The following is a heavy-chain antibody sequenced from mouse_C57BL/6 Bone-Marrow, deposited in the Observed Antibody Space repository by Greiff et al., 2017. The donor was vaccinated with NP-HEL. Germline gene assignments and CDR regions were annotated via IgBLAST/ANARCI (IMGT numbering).Heavy chain of an antibody. J-gene: IGHJ2*01. V-gene: IGHV1-64*01. CDR3: ARGDSSGYLIDY. CDR1: GYTFTSYW. Sequence: QVQLQQPGAELVKPGASVKLSCKASGYTFTSYWMHWVKQRPGQGLEWIGMIHPNSGSTNYNEKFKSKATLTVDKSSSTAYMQLSSLTSEDSAVYYCARGDSSGYLIDYWGQGTTLTVSS. CDR2: IHPNSGST. D-gene: IGHD3-2*02.